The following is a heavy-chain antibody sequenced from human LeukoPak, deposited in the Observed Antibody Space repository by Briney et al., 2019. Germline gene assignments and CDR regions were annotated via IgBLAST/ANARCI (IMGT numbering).Heavy chain of an antibody. Sequence: ASVKVSCKASVYTFTDYYMHWMRQAPGQGLEWMGWINPKNGGTKYSQKFQGRVTMTRDASISTAYMELSRLISDDTAVYYCARGPSSGSFDYWGQGTLVTVSS. CDR2: INPKNGGT. D-gene: IGHD6-19*01. J-gene: IGHJ4*02. CDR1: VYTFTDYY. CDR3: ARGPSSGSFDY. V-gene: IGHV1-2*02.